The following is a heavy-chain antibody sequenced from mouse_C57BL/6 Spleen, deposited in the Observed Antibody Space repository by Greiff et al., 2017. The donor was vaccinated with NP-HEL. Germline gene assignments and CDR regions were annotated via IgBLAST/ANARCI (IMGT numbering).Heavy chain of an antibody. V-gene: IGHV6-6*01. D-gene: IGHD1-1*01. CDR2: IRNKANNHAT. CDR3: TRGTTVVASFDY. J-gene: IGHJ2*01. CDR1: GFTFSDAW. Sequence: EVKLMESGGGLVQPGGSMKLSCAASGFTFSDAWMDWVRQSPEKGLEWVAEIRNKANNHATYYAESVKGRFTISRDDSKSSVYLQMNSLRAEDTGIYYCTRGTTVVASFDYWGQGTTLTVSS.